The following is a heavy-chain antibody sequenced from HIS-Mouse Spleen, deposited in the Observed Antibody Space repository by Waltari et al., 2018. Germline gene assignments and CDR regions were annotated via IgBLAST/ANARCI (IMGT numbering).Heavy chain of an antibody. V-gene: IGHV4-39*07. CDR2: IYYSGST. D-gene: IGHD6-13*01. J-gene: IGHJ2*01. CDR1: GCSISSSSYY. CDR3: AREIPYSSSWYDWYFDL. Sequence: QLQLQESGPGLVKPSETLSLTCTVSGCSISSSSYYWGRIRKPPGKGLEWIGSIYYSGSTYYNPSLKSRVTISVDTSKNQFSLKPSSVTAADTAVYYCAREIPYSSSWYDWYFDLWGRGTLVTVSS.